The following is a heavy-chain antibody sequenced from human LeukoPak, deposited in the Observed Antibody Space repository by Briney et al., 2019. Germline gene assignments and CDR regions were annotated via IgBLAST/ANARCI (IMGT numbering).Heavy chain of an antibody. CDR1: SGSISSYF. D-gene: IGHD3-9*01. J-gene: IGHJ3*01. Sequence: SETLSLTCSISSGSISSYFWTWIRQPPGKGLGWIVFIDCSGSSNYNPSLKSRVTISADPSKNQFSLNLTSVTAADTAVYFCARDHSVADWAADLWGRGTMVIVSS. V-gene: IGHV4-59*01. CDR2: IDCSGSS. CDR3: ARDHSVADWAADL.